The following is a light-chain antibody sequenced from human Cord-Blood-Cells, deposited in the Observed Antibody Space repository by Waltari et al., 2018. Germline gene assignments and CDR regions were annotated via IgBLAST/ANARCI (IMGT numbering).Light chain of an antibody. CDR1: QSISSW. CDR2: KAS. J-gene: IGKJ4*01. V-gene: IGKV1-5*03. Sequence: DIQMTQSPSTLSASVGDRVTITCRASQSISSWLAWYPQKPGKAPKLLIYKASSLESGVPSRFSGSGSVTEFTLTISSLQPDDFATYYCQQYNSYSLTFGGGTKVEIK. CDR3: QQYNSYSLT.